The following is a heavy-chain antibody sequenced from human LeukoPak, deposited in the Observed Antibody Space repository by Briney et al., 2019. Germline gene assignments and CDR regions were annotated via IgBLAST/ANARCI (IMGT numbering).Heavy chain of an antibody. Sequence: ASVKVSCKASGYTFTSYGTSWVRQAPGQGLEWMGWISAYNGNTNYAQKLQGRVTMTTDTSTSTAYMELRSLRSDDTAVYYCARDLVRYYYDSSGYPDYWGQGTLVTVSS. J-gene: IGHJ4*02. V-gene: IGHV1-18*01. CDR3: ARDLVRYYYDSSGYPDY. CDR2: ISAYNGNT. D-gene: IGHD3-22*01. CDR1: GYTFTSYG.